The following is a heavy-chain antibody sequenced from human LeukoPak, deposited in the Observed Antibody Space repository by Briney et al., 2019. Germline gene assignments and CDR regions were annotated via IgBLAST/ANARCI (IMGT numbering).Heavy chain of an antibody. CDR3: ARDLGIAMVP. CDR2: IYTSGST. J-gene: IGHJ4*02. CDR1: GGSISSYY. Sequence: PSETLSLTCTVSGGSISSYYWSWIRQPAGKELEWIGHIYTSGSTKYNPSLKSRVTMSVDTSKNQFSLKLSSVTAADTAVYYCARDLGIAMVPWGQGTLVTVSS. D-gene: IGHD3-10*01. V-gene: IGHV4-4*07.